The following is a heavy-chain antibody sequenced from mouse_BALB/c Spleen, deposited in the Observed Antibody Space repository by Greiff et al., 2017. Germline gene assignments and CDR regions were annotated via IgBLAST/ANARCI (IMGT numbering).Heavy chain of an antibody. CDR1: GYTFTSYW. CDR3: ARRGGYWYFDV. J-gene: IGHJ1*01. V-gene: IGHV1-18*01. Sequence: VQLQQPGAELVKPGASVKLSCKASGYTFTSYWMHWVKQSHGKSLEWIGDINPNNGGTIYNQKFKGKATLTVDKSSSTAYMELRSLTSEDTAVYYCARRGGYWYFDVWGAGTTVTVSS. CDR2: INPNNGGT.